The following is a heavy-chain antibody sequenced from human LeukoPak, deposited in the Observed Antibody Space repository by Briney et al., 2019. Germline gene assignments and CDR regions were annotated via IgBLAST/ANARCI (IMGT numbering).Heavy chain of an antibody. V-gene: IGHV1-2*06. J-gene: IGHJ5*02. CDR2: INPDSGGT. D-gene: IGHD3-10*01. CDR1: GYTFTDYY. Sequence: ASVKVSCKASGYTFTDYYMHWVRQAPGQGLEWMGRINPDSGGTNYAQKFQGRVTMTRDTPISTAYMELSRLRSDDTAMYYCAKDHGYVGSNWFDPWGQGTLVTVSS. CDR3: AKDHGYVGSNWFDP.